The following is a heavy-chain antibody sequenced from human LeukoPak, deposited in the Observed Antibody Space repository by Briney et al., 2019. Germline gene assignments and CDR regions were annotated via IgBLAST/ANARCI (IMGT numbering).Heavy chain of an antibody. J-gene: IGHJ3*02. D-gene: IGHD3-16*01. CDR3: ARDIHSYGGLVAFDI. Sequence: SETLSLTCIVSGYSVSSSGYYWGWIRQPPGKGLEWIGNTYYSGTTYYNPSLKSRVTISLDTSKNQFSLNLSSVTAADTAVYYCARDIHSYGGLVAFDIWGQGTMVTVSS. CDR1: GYSVSSSGYY. V-gene: IGHV4-39*07. CDR2: TYYSGTT.